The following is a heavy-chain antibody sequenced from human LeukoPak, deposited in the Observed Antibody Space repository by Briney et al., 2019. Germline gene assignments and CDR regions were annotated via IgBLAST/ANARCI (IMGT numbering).Heavy chain of an antibody. CDR1: GFSFRNYG. D-gene: IGHD1/OR15-1a*01. CDR3: AKDLITGTSLFDY. Sequence: PGGSLRLSCAASGFSFRNYGIHWVRQAPGKGLEWVAFIQYDESKIYYADSVKGRFTISRDNSKNTLYLQMNSLRPEDTAVYYRAKDLITGTSLFDYWGQGTLVTVSS. CDR2: IQYDESKI. V-gene: IGHV3-30*02. J-gene: IGHJ4*02.